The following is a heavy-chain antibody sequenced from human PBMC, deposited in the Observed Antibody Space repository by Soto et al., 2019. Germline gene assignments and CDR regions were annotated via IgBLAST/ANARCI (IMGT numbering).Heavy chain of an antibody. V-gene: IGHV1-69*02. Sequence: QVQLVQSGAEVKKPGSSVKVSCKASGGTFSSYTISWVRQAPGQGLEWMGRIIPILGIANYAQKFQGRVKLTAXXSXSXXYMELSSLRSEDTAVYYCATRPLTTAYYYYYGMDVWGQGTTVTVSS. CDR2: IIPILGIA. CDR3: ATRPLTTAYYYYYGMDV. CDR1: GGTFSSYT. J-gene: IGHJ6*02. D-gene: IGHD4-17*01.